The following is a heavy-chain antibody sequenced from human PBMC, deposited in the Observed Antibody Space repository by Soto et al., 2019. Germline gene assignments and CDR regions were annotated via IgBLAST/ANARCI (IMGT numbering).Heavy chain of an antibody. V-gene: IGHV2-5*02. CDR1: GFSLSTSGVG. CDR3: AYLPCSGGSCYWFSFSGMDV. CDR2: IYWDDDK. D-gene: IGHD2-15*01. J-gene: IGHJ6*02. Sequence: QITLKESGPTLVKPTQTLTLTCTFSGFSLSTSGVGVAWTRKPPGKPLEWLELIYWDDDKRYRPSLESRLTITKDTSKNQVVLTMTNMDSVDTATYYCAYLPCSGGSCYWFSFSGMDVWGQGTTVTVSS.